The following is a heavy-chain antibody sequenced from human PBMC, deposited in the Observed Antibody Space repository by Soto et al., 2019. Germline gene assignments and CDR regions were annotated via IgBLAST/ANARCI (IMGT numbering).Heavy chain of an antibody. CDR2: ISAYNGNT. CDR3: ARGRPHYGSGSYYYFDY. J-gene: IGHJ4*02. Sequence: ASVKVSCKASGYTFTSYGISWVRQAPGQGLEWMGWISAYNGNTNYAQKLQGRVTMTTDTSTSTAYMELRSLRSDDTAVYYCARGRPHYGSGSYYYFDYWGQGTLVTSPQ. D-gene: IGHD3-10*01. CDR1: GYTFTSYG. V-gene: IGHV1-18*01.